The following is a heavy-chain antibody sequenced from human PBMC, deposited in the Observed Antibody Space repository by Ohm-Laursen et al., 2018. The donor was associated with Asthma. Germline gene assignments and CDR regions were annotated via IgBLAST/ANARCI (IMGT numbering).Heavy chain of an antibody. Sequence: SLRLSCAASGFSFHEYAMHWVRQSPGKGLEWVSGISWNSGSIGYADSVKGRFTISRDNAKNSLYLQMNSLRPENTAFYYCAKLVGVTTAWGQGTLVTVSS. D-gene: IGHD4-17*01. CDR3: AKLVGVTTA. V-gene: IGHV3-9*01. CDR1: GFSFHEYA. J-gene: IGHJ5*02. CDR2: ISWNSGSI.